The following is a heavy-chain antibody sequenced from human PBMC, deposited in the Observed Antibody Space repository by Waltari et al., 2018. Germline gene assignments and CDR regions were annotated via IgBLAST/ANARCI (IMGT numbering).Heavy chain of an antibody. CDR1: GYTFTAYF. CDR3: VRDVNDDPRGDY. D-gene: IGHD1-1*01. Sequence: QVQLVQSGTEVTKPGASVEVSCQAFGYTFTAYFLHWVRQAPGQGLEWMGWRDPKTGDRNSAPRFQGRVTMTRDTSINTAYLKVTSLKSDDTAVYYCVRDVNDDPRGDYWGQGTLVTVSS. V-gene: IGHV1-2*02. J-gene: IGHJ4*02. CDR2: RDPKTGDR.